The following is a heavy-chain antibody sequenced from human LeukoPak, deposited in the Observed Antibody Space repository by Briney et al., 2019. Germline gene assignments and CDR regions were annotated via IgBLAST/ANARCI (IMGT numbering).Heavy chain of an antibody. CDR3: ARSKEGLRFLEWLLDAFDI. D-gene: IGHD3-3*01. CDR2: IYHSGST. J-gene: IGHJ3*02. Sequence: PSQTLSLTCTVSGGSISSGGYYWSWIRQPPGKGLEWIGYIYHSGSTYYNPSLKSRVTISVDRSKNQFSLKLSSVTAADTAVYYCARSKEGLRFLEWLLDAFDIWGQGTMVTVSS. V-gene: IGHV4-30-2*01. CDR1: GGSISSGGYY.